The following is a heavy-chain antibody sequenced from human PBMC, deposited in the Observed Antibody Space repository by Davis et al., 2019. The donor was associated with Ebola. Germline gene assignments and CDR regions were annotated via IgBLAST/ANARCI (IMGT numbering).Heavy chain of an antibody. J-gene: IGHJ6*02. CDR3: ARLYSSVWTYYYYGMDV. D-gene: IGHD6-19*01. CDR2: IRKDGSEK. V-gene: IGHV3-7*01. Sequence: PGGSLRLSCVTSGFTFGDYWMTWVRQAPGKGPEWVASIRKDGSEKHYVDSVKGRFTISRDNAKNSVYLQMNSLRAEDTAVYYCARLYSSVWTYYYYGMDVWGQGTTVTVSS. CDR1: GFTFGDYW.